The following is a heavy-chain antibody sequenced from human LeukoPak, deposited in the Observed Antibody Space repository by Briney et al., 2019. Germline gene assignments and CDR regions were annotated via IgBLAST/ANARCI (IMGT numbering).Heavy chain of an antibody. D-gene: IGHD3-10*01. Sequence: GGSLRLSCAASGFTFTSYAMSWVRQAPGKGLEWVSTVSYSGANTYYADSVKGRFTISRDNSKNTLYLQTISLRAEDTAVYYCAKRVSGSPYYFDYWGQGTLVTVSS. V-gene: IGHV3-23*01. CDR1: GFTFTSYA. CDR2: VSYSGANT. CDR3: AKRVSGSPYYFDY. J-gene: IGHJ4*02.